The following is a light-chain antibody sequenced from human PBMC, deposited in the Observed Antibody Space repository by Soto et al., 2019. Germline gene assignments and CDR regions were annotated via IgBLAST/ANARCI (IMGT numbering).Light chain of an antibody. CDR1: QSISSY. V-gene: IGKV1-39*01. CDR3: QQSSSTPQT. Sequence: DIQMTQSPSSLSASVGDRVTITCRASQSISSYLIWYQQKPGKAPKLLINVASTLQSGVPSRFSGSGSGTDFTLAISSLQPEDFATYYCQQSSSTPQTFGGGTKVDIK. CDR2: VAS. J-gene: IGKJ4*01.